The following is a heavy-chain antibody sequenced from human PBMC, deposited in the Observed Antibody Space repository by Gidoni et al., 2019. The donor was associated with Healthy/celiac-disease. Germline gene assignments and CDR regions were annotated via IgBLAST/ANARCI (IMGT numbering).Heavy chain of an antibody. CDR3: ARDFSTYSSSPWAFDI. V-gene: IGHV3-7*01. Sequence: EVQLVESGGGLVQPGGSLRLSCAASGFTFSSYWMSWVRQAPGKGLEWVANIKQDGSEKYYVDSVKGRFTISRDNAKNSLYLQMNSLRAEDTAVYYCARDFSTYSSSPWAFDIWGQGTMVTVSS. J-gene: IGHJ3*02. D-gene: IGHD6-13*01. CDR2: IKQDGSEK. CDR1: GFTFSSYW.